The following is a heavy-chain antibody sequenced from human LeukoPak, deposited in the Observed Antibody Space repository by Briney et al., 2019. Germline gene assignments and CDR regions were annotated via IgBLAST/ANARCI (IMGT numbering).Heavy chain of an antibody. J-gene: IGHJ4*02. V-gene: IGHV5-10-1*01. CDR1: GYSFTNSW. D-gene: IGHD3-22*01. CDR2: IGPSDSYT. Sequence: GESLKISCRGSGYSFTNSWIGWVRQMRGKGLEWMGRIGPSDSYTNYSPSFQGHVTISADKSISTAYLQWSSLKASDTAMYYCARHECYYDSSGYCFDYWGQGTLVTVSS. CDR3: ARHECYYDSSGYCFDY.